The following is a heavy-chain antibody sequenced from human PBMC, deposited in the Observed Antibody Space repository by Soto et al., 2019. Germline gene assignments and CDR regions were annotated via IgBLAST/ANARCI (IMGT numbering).Heavy chain of an antibody. V-gene: IGHV4-31*03. CDR2: IYYSGST. CDR1: GGSISSGGYY. J-gene: IGHJ5*02. CDR3: ARRREQWLVQGWFDP. Sequence: SETLSLTCTVSGGSISSGGYYWSWIRQHPGKGLEWIGYIYYSGSTYYNPSLKSRVTISVDTSKNQFSLKLSSVTAAGTAVYYCARRREQWLVQGWFDPWGQGTMVTVSS. D-gene: IGHD6-19*01.